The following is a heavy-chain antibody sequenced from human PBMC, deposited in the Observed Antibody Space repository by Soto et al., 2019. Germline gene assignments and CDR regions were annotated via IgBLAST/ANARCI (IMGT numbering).Heavy chain of an antibody. D-gene: IGHD5-12*01. CDR1: GFSLSTTGVG. CDR3: AHRVARGYAFDS. CDR2: MYGDDDK. Sequence: QITLKESCPTLVKPTQTLTLTCTFSGFSLSTTGVGVGWIRQPPGKALEWLALMYGDDDKRYSPSLKSRLTITKDSAKNQVVLTLANMDPVDTATYFCAHRVARGYAFDSWGQGTLLTVSS. V-gene: IGHV2-5*02. J-gene: IGHJ4*02.